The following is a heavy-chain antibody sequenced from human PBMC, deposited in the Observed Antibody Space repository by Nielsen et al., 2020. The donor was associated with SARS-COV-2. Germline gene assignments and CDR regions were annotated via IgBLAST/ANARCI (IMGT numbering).Heavy chain of an antibody. CDR2: IDWDDDK. CDR3: ARDKQWLGTFDY. V-gene: IGHV2-70*04. CDR1: GFSLSTSGTR. Sequence: SGPTLVKPTQTLTLTCTFSGFSLSTSGTRVSWIRQPPGKALEWLARIDWDDDKFYSTSLKTRLTISKDTSKNQVVLTMTNMDPVDTATYYCARDKQWLGTFDYWGQGTLVTVSS. J-gene: IGHJ4*02. D-gene: IGHD6-19*01.